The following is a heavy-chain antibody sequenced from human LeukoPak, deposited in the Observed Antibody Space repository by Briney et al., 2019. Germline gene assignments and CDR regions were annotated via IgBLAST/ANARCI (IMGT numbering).Heavy chain of an antibody. D-gene: IGHD5-12*01. V-gene: IGHV4-34*01. Sequence: PSETLSLTCAVYGGSFSGYYWSWIRQPPGKGLEWIGEINHSGSTNYNPSLKSRVTISLDTSKNQFSLTLTSVTAADTAVYYCARVWQDYSGSDYWGQGTLVTVSS. J-gene: IGHJ4*02. CDR2: INHSGST. CDR1: GGSFSGYY. CDR3: ARVWQDYSGSDY.